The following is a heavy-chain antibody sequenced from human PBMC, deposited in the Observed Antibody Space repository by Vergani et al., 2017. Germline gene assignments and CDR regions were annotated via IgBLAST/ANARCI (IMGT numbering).Heavy chain of an antibody. CDR3: ARRPFGDGGNGGFDY. Sequence: QVQLVQSGAEVKKPGSSVKVSCKASGGTFSSYAISWVRQAPGQGLEWMGGIIPIFGTANYAQKFQGRVTITADESTSTTYMELSSLRSEDTAVYYCARRPFGDGGNGGFDYWGKGTLVTVSS. J-gene: IGHJ4*02. V-gene: IGHV1-69*01. CDR1: GGTFSSYA. CDR2: IIPIFGTA. D-gene: IGHD4-23*01.